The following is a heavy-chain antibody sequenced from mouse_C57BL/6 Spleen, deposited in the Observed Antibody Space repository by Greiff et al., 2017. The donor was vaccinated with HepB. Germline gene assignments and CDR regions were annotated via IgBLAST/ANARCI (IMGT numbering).Heavy chain of an antibody. CDR3: ARSEKDYAMDY. Sequence: EVKLQQSGPELVKPGASVKISCKASGYSFTGYYMNWVKQSPEKSLEWIGEINPSTGGTTYNQKFKAKATLTVDKSSSTAYMQLKSLTSEDSAVYYCARSEKDYAMDYWGQGTSVTVSS. CDR1: GYSFTGYY. CDR2: INPSTGGT. V-gene: IGHV1-42*01. J-gene: IGHJ4*01.